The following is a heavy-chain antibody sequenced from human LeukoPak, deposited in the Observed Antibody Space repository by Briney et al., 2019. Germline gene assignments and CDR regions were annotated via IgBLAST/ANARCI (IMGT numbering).Heavy chain of an antibody. V-gene: IGHV3-21*01. CDR3: ARVGYPRLSRRWFDP. Sequence: PGGSLRLSCAASGFTFSSYSLNWVRQAPGRGLEWVSSISGSSSYIYYADSVKGRFTISRDNAKNSLYLQMNSLRAEDTAVYYCARVGYPRLSRRWFDPWGQGTLVTVSS. J-gene: IGHJ5*02. CDR1: GFTFSSYS. CDR2: ISGSSSYI. D-gene: IGHD1-1*01.